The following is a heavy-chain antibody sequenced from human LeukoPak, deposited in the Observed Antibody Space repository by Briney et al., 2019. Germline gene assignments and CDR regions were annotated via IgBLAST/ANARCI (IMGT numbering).Heavy chain of an antibody. CDR1: GFIFNNYG. J-gene: IGHJ4*02. V-gene: IGHV3-30*03. D-gene: IGHD3-22*01. Sequence: GGSLRLSCAASGFIFNNYGMHWVRQAPGKGLEWVAVISYEGSNKYYVDSVKGRFTISRDNSKNTLYLQMNSLRAEDTAVYYCARHKATQYYYDSSGYPLDYWGEGTLVTVSS. CDR2: ISYEGSNK. CDR3: ARHKATQYYYDSSGYPLDY.